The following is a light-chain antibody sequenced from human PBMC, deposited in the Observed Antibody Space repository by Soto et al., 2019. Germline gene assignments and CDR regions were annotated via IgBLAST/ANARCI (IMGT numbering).Light chain of an antibody. J-gene: IGKJ4*01. CDR1: QSVSSY. V-gene: IGKV3-11*01. Sequence: EIVLTQSPATLSLSPGERATLSCRASQSVSSYLAWYQQKPGQAPRLLIYDASNRATGIPARFSGSGSGTDFTRTISSLEPEDFAVYYCQQRSNWLLTFGGGPKVDIK. CDR2: DAS. CDR3: QQRSNWLLT.